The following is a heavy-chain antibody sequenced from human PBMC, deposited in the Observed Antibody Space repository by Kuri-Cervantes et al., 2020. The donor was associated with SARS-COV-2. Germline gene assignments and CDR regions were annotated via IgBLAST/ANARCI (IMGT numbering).Heavy chain of an antibody. CDR2: VNHIGGA. D-gene: IGHD3-22*01. V-gene: IGHV4-34*01. Sequence: SETLSLTCAIYGGSLSDSYWSWIRQSPGKRLEWIGEVNHIGGANYNPSLRSRVTISVDTSKNQFSLKLSSVTAADTAVYYCARQADLLLGNDNYGWDYWGQGTLVTVSS. CDR1: GGSLSDSY. CDR3: ARQADLLLGNDNYGWDY. J-gene: IGHJ4*02.